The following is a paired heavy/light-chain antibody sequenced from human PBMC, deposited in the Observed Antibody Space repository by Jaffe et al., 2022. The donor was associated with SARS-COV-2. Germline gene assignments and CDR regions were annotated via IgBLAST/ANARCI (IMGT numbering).Light chain of an antibody. CDR3: QSADSSGTYV. J-gene: IGLJ1*01. V-gene: IGLV3-25*03. Sequence: SYELTQPPSVSVSPGQTARITCSADTLAKQYAYWYQQKPGQAPVLVIYKDTERPSGMPERFSGSSSGTTVTLSISGVQAEDEADYYCQSADSSGTYVFGSGTKVTVL. CDR1: TLAKQY. CDR2: KDT.
Heavy chain of an antibody. D-gene: IGHD2-2*03. CDR3: TRWINDGMDV. CDR2: IRTRANTYAT. J-gene: IGHJ6*02. V-gene: IGHV3-73*01. Sequence: EVQLVESGGGLVQPGGSLKLSCATSGFMFSASEIHWVRQASGKGLEWVGRIRTRANTYATFYGASVKGRFAISRDDSKNTAYLQMNSLKTEDTALYFCTRWINDGMDVWGQGTTVTVSS. CDR1: GFMFSASE.